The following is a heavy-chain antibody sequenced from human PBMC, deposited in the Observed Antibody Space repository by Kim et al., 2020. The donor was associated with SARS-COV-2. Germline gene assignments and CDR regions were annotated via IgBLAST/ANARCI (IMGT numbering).Heavy chain of an antibody. CDR3: ARGVGITIFGVDNGGWFDP. Sequence: SRVTISVDTSKNQFSLKLSSVTAADTAVYYCARGVGITIFGVDNGGWFDPWGQGTLVTVSS. V-gene: IGHV4-34*01. J-gene: IGHJ5*02. D-gene: IGHD3-3*01.